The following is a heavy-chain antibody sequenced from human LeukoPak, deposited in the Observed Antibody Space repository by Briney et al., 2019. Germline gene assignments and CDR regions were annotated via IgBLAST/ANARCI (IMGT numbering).Heavy chain of an antibody. J-gene: IGHJ6*03. CDR3: ARDGVPWGSTYYYMDV. D-gene: IGHD3-16*01. V-gene: IGHV3-23*01. CDR1: GFTFSNYA. Sequence: GGSLRLSCAASGFTFSNYAMSWVRQAPGKGLEWVSAISGSGGSTYYADSVKGRFTISRDNAKNSLYLQMNSLRAEDTAVYYCARDGVPWGSTYYYMDVWGKGTTVTVSS. CDR2: ISGSGGST.